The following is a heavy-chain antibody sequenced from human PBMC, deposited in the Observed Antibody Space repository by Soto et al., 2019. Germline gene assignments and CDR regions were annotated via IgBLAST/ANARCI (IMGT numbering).Heavy chain of an antibody. CDR1: GGTFSSYA. CDR2: IIPIFGTA. Sequence: QVQLVQSGAEVKKPGSSVKVSCKASGGTFSSYAISWVRQAPGQGLEWMGGIIPIFGTATYAQKFQGSVTITADESTSTAYMELSSLRPEDTAVYYCARQYSYGPYWYFDLSGRGTLVTVAS. V-gene: IGHV1-69*12. D-gene: IGHD5-18*01. J-gene: IGHJ2*01. CDR3: ARQYSYGPYWYFDL.